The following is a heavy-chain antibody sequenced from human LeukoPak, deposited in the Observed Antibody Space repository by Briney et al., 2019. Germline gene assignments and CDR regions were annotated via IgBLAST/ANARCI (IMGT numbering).Heavy chain of an antibody. V-gene: IGHV3-30*02. D-gene: IGHD5-12*01. CDR1: GFSFNSYD. CDR3: AKRGSGYDYGSLDY. J-gene: IGHJ4*02. Sequence: GGSLRLSCAASGFSFNSYDMHWVRQAPGKGLEWVAVIRFDVSNRFYANSVKGRFTISRDNSKSVLYLQMDSLRVEDTAVYYCAKRGSGYDYGSLDYWGQGSLVTVSS. CDR2: IRFDVSNR.